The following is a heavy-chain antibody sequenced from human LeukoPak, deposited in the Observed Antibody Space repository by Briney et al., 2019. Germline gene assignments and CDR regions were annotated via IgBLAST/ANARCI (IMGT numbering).Heavy chain of an antibody. D-gene: IGHD2-2*01. CDR2: IRYDGSNK. J-gene: IGHJ4*02. CDR3: AKGIVIVPAVVDY. V-gene: IGHV3-30*02. CDR1: GFTFSSYG. Sequence: GGFLRLSCAASGFTFSSYGMHWVRQAPGKGLDWLAFIRYDGSNKYYADSVKGRFTISRDNSKNTLYLQMNSLRAEDTAMYYCAKGIVIVPAVVDYWGQGTLVTVSS.